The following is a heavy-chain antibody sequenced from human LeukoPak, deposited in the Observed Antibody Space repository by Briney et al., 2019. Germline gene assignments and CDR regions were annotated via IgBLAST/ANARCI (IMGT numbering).Heavy chain of an antibody. CDR1: GFTFSDYW. Sequence: GGSLRLSCVASGFTFSDYWMHWVRQAPGKGLVWVSRINSDGSSTSYADSVKGRFTISRDNAKNTLYLQMNSLRAEDTAVYYCAPVRAEYFQHWGQGTLVTVSS. CDR2: INSDGSST. CDR3: APVRAEYFQH. J-gene: IGHJ1*01. V-gene: IGHV3-74*01.